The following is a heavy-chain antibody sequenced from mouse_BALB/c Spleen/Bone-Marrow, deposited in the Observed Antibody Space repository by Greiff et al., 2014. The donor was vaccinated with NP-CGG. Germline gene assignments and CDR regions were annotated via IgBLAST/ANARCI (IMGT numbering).Heavy chain of an antibody. CDR2: IDPSNTYT. CDR3: AREDIITAYFDY. CDR1: GFTFTSYT. V-gene: IGHV1-4*02. J-gene: IGHJ2*01. D-gene: IGHD1-1*01. Sequence: QVQLQQSAAELARPGASVKMSCKASGFTFTSYTMQWVKQRPGQGLEWIGYIDPSNTYTDYNQKFRGKTTMTADKSSSTAYMQLTSLTSEDSAVYYCAREDIITAYFDYWGQGTTLTVSS.